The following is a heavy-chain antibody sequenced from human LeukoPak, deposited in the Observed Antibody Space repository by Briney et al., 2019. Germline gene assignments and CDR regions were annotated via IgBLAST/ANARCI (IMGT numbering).Heavy chain of an antibody. CDR3: ARDYSIRETYFDY. V-gene: IGHV3-48*04. D-gene: IGHD3-10*02. Sequence: QPGGSLRLSCAASGFTFSSYSMNWVRQAPGKGLEWVSYISSSSSTIYYADSVKGRFTISRDNAKNSLYLQMNSLRAEDTAVYYCARDYSIRETYFDYWGQGTLVTVSS. CDR2: ISSSSSTI. CDR1: GFTFSSYS. J-gene: IGHJ4*02.